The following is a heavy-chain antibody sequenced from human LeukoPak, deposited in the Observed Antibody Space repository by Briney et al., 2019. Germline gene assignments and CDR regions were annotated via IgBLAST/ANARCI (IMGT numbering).Heavy chain of an antibody. CDR3: ARTAARRFDY. D-gene: IGHD6-6*01. Sequence: GASVKVSCKASGYTFPSYFMHWVRQAPGQGLEWMGIINPTGGSTTYAQKFQGRVTMTRDTSTSTVYMELSSLRSDDTAVYYCARTAARRFDYWGQGILVTVSS. CDR1: GYTFPSYF. V-gene: IGHV1-46*01. CDR2: INPTGGST. J-gene: IGHJ4*02.